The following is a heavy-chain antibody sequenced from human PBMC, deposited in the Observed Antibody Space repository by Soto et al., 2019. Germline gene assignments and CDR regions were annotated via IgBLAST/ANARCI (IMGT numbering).Heavy chain of an antibody. J-gene: IGHJ4*02. CDR3: ARDNWNSY. CDR2: IDNDGSAT. CDR1: GFTFNIYW. D-gene: IGHD1-1*01. V-gene: IGHV3-74*01. Sequence: EVQLVESGGGVVQPGGSLRLSCVASGFTFNIYWMHWVRQAPGKGLEWVSRIDNDGSATTYADSVKGRFTISRDNAKNTLFLQMNTLRVDDTAVYYCARDNWNSYWGQGTLVTVSS.